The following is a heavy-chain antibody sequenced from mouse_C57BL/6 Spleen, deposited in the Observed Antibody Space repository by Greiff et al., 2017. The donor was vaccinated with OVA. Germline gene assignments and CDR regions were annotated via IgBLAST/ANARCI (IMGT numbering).Heavy chain of an antibody. CDR3: AREDSYAMDY. CDR1: GYSITSGYY. J-gene: IGHJ4*01. V-gene: IGHV3-6*01. Sequence: DVKLQESGPGLVKPSQSLSLTCSVTGYSITSGYYWNWIRQFPGNKLEWMGYISYDGSNNYNPSLKNRISITRDTSKNQFFLKLNSVTTEDTATYYCAREDSYAMDYWGQGTSVTVSS. CDR2: ISYDGSN.